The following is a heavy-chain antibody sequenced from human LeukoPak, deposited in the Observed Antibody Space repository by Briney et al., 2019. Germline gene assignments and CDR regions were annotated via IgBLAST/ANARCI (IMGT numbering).Heavy chain of an antibody. CDR2: INTNTGNP. CDR3: AREPRKWLEGGNWFDP. Sequence: GASVKVSCKASGYTFTSYAMNWVRQAPGQGLEWMGWINTNTGNPTYAQGFTGRFVFSLDTSVSTAYLQISSLKAEDTAVYYCAREPRKWLEGGNWFDPWGQGTLVTVSS. D-gene: IGHD6-19*01. V-gene: IGHV7-4-1*02. J-gene: IGHJ5*02. CDR1: GYTFTSYA.